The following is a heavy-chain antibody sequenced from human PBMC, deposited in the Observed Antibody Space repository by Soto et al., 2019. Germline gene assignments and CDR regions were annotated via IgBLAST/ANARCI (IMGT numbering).Heavy chain of an antibody. Sequence: PSETLSLTCTVYGGSFSGYYGGSFSGYYWSWIRQPPGKGLEWIGYIYYSGSTNYNPSLKSRVTISVDTSKNQFSLKLSSVTAADTAVYYCARDSPPPYYEFWSGYYKDYGMDGWGKGTSVTVSS. CDR1: GGSFSGYYGGSFSGYY. CDR3: ARDSPPPYYEFWSGYYKDYGMDG. CDR2: IYYSGST. V-gene: IGHV4-61*08. J-gene: IGHJ6*04. D-gene: IGHD3-3*01.